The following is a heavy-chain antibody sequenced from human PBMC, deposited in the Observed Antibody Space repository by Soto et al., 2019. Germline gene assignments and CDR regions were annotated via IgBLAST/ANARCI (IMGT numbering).Heavy chain of an antibody. D-gene: IGHD2-21*02. CDR1: GVSISTYY. CDR3: ARDQGGDSDY. J-gene: IGHJ4*02. CDR2: IYYSGST. V-gene: IGHV4-59*01. Sequence: ETLSLTCTVSGVSISTYYWSWIRQPPGKGLEWIGYIYYSGSTNYNPSLKGRVTISVDTSKSQFSLKLTSVTAADTAVYYCARDQGGDSDYWGQGSLVTVSS.